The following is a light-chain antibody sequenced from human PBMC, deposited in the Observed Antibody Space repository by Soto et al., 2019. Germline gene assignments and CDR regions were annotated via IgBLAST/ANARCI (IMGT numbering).Light chain of an antibody. Sequence: EIVLTQSPATLSSFPGDRATLSCRASQSLRTNSLAWYQQKPGQAPRLLIYGASTRATGIPARFSGSGSGTEFTLTISSLQSEDFAVYYCQQYNNWPRTFGQGTKVDIK. CDR2: GAS. J-gene: IGKJ1*01. CDR1: QSLRTN. CDR3: QQYNNWPRT. V-gene: IGKV3D-15*01.